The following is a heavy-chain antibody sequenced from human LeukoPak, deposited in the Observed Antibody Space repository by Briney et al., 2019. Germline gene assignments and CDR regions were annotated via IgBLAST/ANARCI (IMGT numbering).Heavy chain of an antibody. D-gene: IGHD2-2*01. V-gene: IGHV1-2*02. J-gene: IGHJ4*02. CDR3: ARVGSTGESFDY. Sequence: ASVKVSCKASGYTLTGYYMHWVRQAPGQGLEWMGWINPNSGGTNYAQKFQGRVTMTRDTSISTAYMELSRLRSDDAAVYYCARVGSTGESFDYWGQGTLVTVSS. CDR2: INPNSGGT. CDR1: GYTLTGYY.